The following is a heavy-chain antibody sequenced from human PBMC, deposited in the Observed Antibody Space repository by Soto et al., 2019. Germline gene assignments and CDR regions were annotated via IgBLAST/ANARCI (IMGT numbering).Heavy chain of an antibody. CDR2: FDPEDGET. J-gene: IGHJ6*02. CDR3: ATDLVPIFGVVIRDHYGMDV. V-gene: IGHV1-24*01. D-gene: IGHD3-3*01. CDR1: GYTLTELS. Sequence: ASVKVSCKVSGYTLTELSMHWVRQAPGKGLEWMGGFDPEDGETIYAQKFQGRVTMTEDTSTDTAYMELSSLRSEDTAVYYCATDLVPIFGVVIRDHYGMDVWGQGTTVTVSS.